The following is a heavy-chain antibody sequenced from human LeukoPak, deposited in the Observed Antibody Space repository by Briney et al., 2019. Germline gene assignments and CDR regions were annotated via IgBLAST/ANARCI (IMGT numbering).Heavy chain of an antibody. CDR2: IKQDGSEK. V-gene: IGHV3-7*01. Sequence: GGSLRLSCAASRFTFSNYWMSWVRQTPGKGLEWVANIKQDGSEKYYVDSVKGRFTISRDNAKNSLYLQMSSLRAEDTAVYYCARDTDHYYDSSGYSYPWGQGTLVTVSS. J-gene: IGHJ5*02. CDR3: ARDTDHYYDSSGYSYP. D-gene: IGHD3-22*01. CDR1: RFTFSNYW.